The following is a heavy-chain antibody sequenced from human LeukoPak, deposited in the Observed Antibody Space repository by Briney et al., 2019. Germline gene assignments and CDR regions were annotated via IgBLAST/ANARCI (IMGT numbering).Heavy chain of an antibody. J-gene: IGHJ3*02. V-gene: IGHV1-2*02. CDR3: ASGRDYGDERGAFDI. Sequence: ASMKVSCKASGYTFTGYYMHWVRQAPGQGLEWMGWINPNSGGTNYAQKFQGRVTMTRDTSISTAYMELSRLRSDDTAVYYCASGRDYGDERGAFDIWGQGTMVTVSS. CDR2: INPNSGGT. CDR1: GYTFTGYY. D-gene: IGHD4-17*01.